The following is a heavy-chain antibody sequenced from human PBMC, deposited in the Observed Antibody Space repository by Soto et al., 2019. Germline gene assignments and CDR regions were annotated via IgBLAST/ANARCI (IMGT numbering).Heavy chain of an antibody. Sequence: SETLSLTCSVSGGSVRSGNHFWNWIRQPPGRRLEWLGYMYYTGVTNYNPSLKSRVSMSVDTSKNQFSLKLTSLTAADTAVYYCARGGEPLGYYGLDVWGQGITVTVSS. CDR3: ARGGEPLGYYGLDV. D-gene: IGHD3-10*01. CDR1: GGSVRSGNHF. J-gene: IGHJ6*02. V-gene: IGHV4-61*01. CDR2: MYYTGVT.